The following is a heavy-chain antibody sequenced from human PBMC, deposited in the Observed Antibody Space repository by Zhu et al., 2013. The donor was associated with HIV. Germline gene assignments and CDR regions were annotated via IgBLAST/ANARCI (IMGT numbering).Heavy chain of an antibody. V-gene: IGHV1-69*01. CDR1: GGTFSSYA. Sequence: QVQLVQSGAEVKKPGSSVKVSCKASGGTFSSYAISWVRQAPGQGLEWMGGIIPIFGTANYAQKFQGRVTITADESTSTAYMELSSLRSEDTAVYYCARGSYYYDSSGYYPRSGMDVWGQGTTVTVSS. CDR2: IIPIFGTA. J-gene: IGHJ6*02. D-gene: IGHD3-22*01. CDR3: ARGSYYYDSSGYYPRSGMDV.